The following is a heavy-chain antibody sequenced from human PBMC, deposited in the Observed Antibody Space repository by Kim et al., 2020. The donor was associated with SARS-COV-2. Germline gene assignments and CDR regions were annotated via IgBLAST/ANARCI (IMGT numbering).Heavy chain of an antibody. CDR2: T. D-gene: IGHD3-10*01. V-gene: IGHV3-73*01. CDR3: TRVTMVRGANY. Sequence: TAYAASGKGRCTTSRADTKNTGYLQMNSLKTEDTAVYYCTRVTMVRGANYWGQGTLVTVSS. J-gene: IGHJ4*02.